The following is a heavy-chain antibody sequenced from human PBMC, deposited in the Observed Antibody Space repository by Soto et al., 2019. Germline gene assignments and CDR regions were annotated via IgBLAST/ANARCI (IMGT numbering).Heavy chain of an antibody. V-gene: IGHV4-34*01. CDR1: GGSFSGYY. D-gene: IGHD3-10*01. CDR2: INHSGST. J-gene: IGHJ6*02. Sequence: SETLSLTCAVYGGSFSGYYWSWIRQPPGKGLEWIGEINHSGSTNYNPSLKSRVTISVDTSKNQFSLKLSSVTAADTAVYCCAREGAMVRGVLYYYYYYGMDVWGQGTTVTVSS. CDR3: AREGAMVRGVLYYYYYYGMDV.